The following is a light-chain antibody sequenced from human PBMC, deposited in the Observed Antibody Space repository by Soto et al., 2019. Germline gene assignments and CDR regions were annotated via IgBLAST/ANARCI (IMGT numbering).Light chain of an antibody. Sequence: DIQMTQSPSSLSASVGDRVTITCRSSQSISSYLNWYQHKPGKAPKLLIYAASSLQSGVPSRFSGSGSGTEFTLTISSLQPEDFATYYCQQHGQWPITFGQGTRLEI. CDR1: QSISSY. CDR3: QQHGQWPIT. J-gene: IGKJ5*01. V-gene: IGKV1-39*01. CDR2: AAS.